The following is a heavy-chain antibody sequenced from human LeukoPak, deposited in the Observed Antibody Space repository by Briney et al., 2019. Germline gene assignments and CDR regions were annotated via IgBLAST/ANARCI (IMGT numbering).Heavy chain of an antibody. D-gene: IGHD1-14*01. CDR2: IKQDGSEK. CDR3: ARLRTFDY. J-gene: IGHJ4*02. V-gene: IGHV3-7*03. CDR1: GFTFSNYW. Sequence: GALRLSCAASGFTFSNYWMSWVRQAPGKGLEWVANIKQDGSEKYYVGSVKGRFTTSRDNADNSLYLQMNSLRAEDTAVYYCARLRTFDYWGQGTLVTVSS.